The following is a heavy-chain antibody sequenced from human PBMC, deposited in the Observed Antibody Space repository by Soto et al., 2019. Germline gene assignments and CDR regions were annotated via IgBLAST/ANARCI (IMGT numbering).Heavy chain of an antibody. J-gene: IGHJ4*02. CDR2: ISYDGSNK. Sequence: GGSLRLSCAASGFTFSSYAMHWVRQAPGKGLEWVAVISYDGSNKYYADSVKGRFTISRDNSKNTLYLQMNSLRAEDTAVYYCQVYSGDTAMVTPLYYFDYWGQGTLVTVSS. CDR3: QVYSGDTAMVTPLYYFDY. V-gene: IGHV3-30-3*01. CDR1: GFTFSSYA. D-gene: IGHD5-18*01.